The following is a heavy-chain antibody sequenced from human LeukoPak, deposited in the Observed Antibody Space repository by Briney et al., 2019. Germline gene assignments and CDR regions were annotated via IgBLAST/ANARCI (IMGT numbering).Heavy chain of an antibody. D-gene: IGHD6-25*01. CDR2: VNSGDSGT. CDR1: GFTFSSYA. CDR3: AKGRSVSTGPFDY. J-gene: IGHJ4*02. Sequence: HPGGSLRLSCAASGFTFSSYAMNWVRQAPGKGLQWVSGVNSGDSGTYYADSVKGRFTIYRDNSKNTLYLQMNNLGAEDTALYYCAKGRSVSTGPFDYWGQGILVTVSS. V-gene: IGHV3-23*01.